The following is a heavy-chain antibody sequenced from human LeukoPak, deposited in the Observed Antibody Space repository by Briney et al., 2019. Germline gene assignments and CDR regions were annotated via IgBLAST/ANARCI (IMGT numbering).Heavy chain of an antibody. V-gene: IGHV3-23*01. CDR1: GFTFSSYA. D-gene: IGHD6-13*01. CDR2: ISASSGGST. Sequence: GGSLRLSCVASGFTFSSYAMSWVRQAPGKGLEWVSTISASSGGSTYYADSVKGRFTISRDNSKNSLYLQMNSLRAEDTALYYCAKDALVAAAGYYYYYYMDVWGKGTTVTVSS. J-gene: IGHJ6*03. CDR3: AKDALVAAAGYYYYYYMDV.